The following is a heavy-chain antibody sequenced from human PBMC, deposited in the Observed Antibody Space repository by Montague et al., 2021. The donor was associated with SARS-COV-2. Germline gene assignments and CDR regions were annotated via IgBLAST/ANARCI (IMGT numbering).Heavy chain of an antibody. CDR2: ISSSSSTI. D-gene: IGHD3-16*01. Sequence: SLRLSCAASGFTFSSYNMNWVRQAPGKGLEWVSFISSSSSTIYYADSVKGRFTISRDNAKNSLNLQMNSLRDEDTAVYYCAGDQFRGDDYYYYGMDVWGQGTTVTVSS. V-gene: IGHV3-48*02. CDR1: GFTFSSYN. J-gene: IGHJ6*02. CDR3: AGDQFRGDDYYYYGMDV.